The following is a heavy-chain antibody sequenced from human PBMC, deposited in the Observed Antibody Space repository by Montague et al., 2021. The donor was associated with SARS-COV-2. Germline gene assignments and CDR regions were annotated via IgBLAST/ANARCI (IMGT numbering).Heavy chain of an antibody. CDR3: AGGFDI. Sequence: SETLSLTCTVSGGSIGSYYWSWSRQPPGKGLEWIGYIYYSGSTNYNPSLKSRVTISVDTSKNQFSLKLSSVTAADTAVYYCAGGFDIWGQGTLVTVSS. J-gene: IGHJ3*02. V-gene: IGHV4-59*01. CDR2: IYYSGST. CDR1: GGSIGSYY.